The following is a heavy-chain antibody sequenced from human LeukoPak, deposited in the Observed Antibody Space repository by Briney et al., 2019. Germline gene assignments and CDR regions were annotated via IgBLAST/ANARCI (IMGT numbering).Heavy chain of an antibody. CDR1: GFTFSDSG. J-gene: IGHJ4*02. CDR3: TRRYCSGGSCYSDY. D-gene: IGHD2-15*01. V-gene: IGHV3-73*01. CDR2: IRSRANSYAT. Sequence: GGSLKLSCAASGFTFSDSGMHWVRQASGKGLEWVGRIRSRANSYATAYAASVRGRFTISRDDSKNTAYLQMNSLRTEDTAVYYCTRRYCSGGSCYSDYWGQGTLDTVSS.